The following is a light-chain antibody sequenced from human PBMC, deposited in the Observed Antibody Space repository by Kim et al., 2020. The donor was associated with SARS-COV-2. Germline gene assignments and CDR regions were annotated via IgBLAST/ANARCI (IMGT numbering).Light chain of an antibody. CDR3: CSYEGTVV. Sequence: QSVLTQPASVSGSPGQSITISCTGASSDIVSWYQHHPGVAPKLIIFEVNKRPSQISNRFSGSKSGNTASLTIAGLQAEDEANYYCCSYEGTVVFGGG. CDR1: SSDI. CDR2: EVN. V-gene: IGLV2-23*02. J-gene: IGLJ2*01.